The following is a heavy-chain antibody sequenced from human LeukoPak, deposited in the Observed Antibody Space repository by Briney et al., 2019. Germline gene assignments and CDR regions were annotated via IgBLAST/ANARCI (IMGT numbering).Heavy chain of an antibody. Sequence: GGSQRLSCAASGFIFSNYNMNWVRQAPGKGLEWVSHISSSSSTIYYADSVKGRFTISRDNAKNSLYLQMSSLRAEDTADYYCAGSTADYGLDVWGQGTTVTVSS. CDR1: GFIFSNYN. CDR3: AGSTADYGLDV. V-gene: IGHV3-48*01. CDR2: ISSSSSTI. D-gene: IGHD1-26*01. J-gene: IGHJ6*02.